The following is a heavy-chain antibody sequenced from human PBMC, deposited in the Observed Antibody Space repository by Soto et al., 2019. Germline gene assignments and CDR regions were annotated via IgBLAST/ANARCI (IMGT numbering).Heavy chain of an antibody. V-gene: IGHV1-46*01. CDR1: GYTFTSYY. Sequence: QVQLVQSGAEVKKPGASVKVSCKASGYTFTSYYMHWVRQAPGQGLEWMGIINPSGGSTSYAQKFQGRVTMTRDKSTSTVYMELSSLRSEDTAVYYCARDRGYGDYYYGMDVWGQGTTVTVSS. CDR2: INPSGGST. D-gene: IGHD4-17*01. CDR3: ARDRGYGDYYYGMDV. J-gene: IGHJ6*02.